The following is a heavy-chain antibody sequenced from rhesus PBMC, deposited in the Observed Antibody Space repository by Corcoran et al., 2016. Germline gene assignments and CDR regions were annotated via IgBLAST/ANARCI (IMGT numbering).Heavy chain of an antibody. CDR3: AKGGIQRVQPVDY. V-gene: IGHV3S25*01. D-gene: IGHD5-42*01. CDR2: FNSGGGST. J-gene: IGHJ4*01. CDR1: GFTFSSYW. Sequence: EVQLVESGGGLAKPGGSLRLSCAASGFTFSSYWMNWVRQAPGKVLEWVSAFNSGGGSTYYADSVKGRFTISRDNSKNTLSLQMNSLRAEDTAVYYCAKGGIQRVQPVDYWGQGVLVTVSS.